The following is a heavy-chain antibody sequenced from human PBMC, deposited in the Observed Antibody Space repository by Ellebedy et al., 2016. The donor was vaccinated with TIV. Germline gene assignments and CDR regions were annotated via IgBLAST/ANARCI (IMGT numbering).Heavy chain of an antibody. CDR2: IRDKANSYTT. J-gene: IGHJ4*02. CDR1: GFSVSTNY. Sequence: GESLKIPCAASGFSVSTNYMTLVRQAPGKGPEWVGRIRDKANSYTTEYAASVKGRFTISRDDSKNSLYLQMNSLKTEDTAVYYCARGNGGLFDYWGQGTLVTVSS. D-gene: IGHD1-1*01. V-gene: IGHV3-72*01. CDR3: ARGNGGLFDY.